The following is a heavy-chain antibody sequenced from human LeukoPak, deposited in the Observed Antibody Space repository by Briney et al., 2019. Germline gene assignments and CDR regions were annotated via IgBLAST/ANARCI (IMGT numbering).Heavy chain of an antibody. CDR2: ISSSGSTL. CDR1: VFTFSRYK. J-gene: IGHJ4*02. D-gene: IGHD3-22*01. CDR3: ARGYYGSSAADY. Sequence: GGSLSLSCVASVFTFSRYKLNWVGPPPGRGVAGVSYISSSGSTLYYADSVKGRFTISRDNAKNSLYLQMNSLRAEDTAVYYCARGYYGSSAADYWGQGTLVTVSS. V-gene: IGHV3-48*03.